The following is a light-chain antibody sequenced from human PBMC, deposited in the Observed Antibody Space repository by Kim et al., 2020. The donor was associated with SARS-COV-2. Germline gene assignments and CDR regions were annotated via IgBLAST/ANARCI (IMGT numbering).Light chain of an antibody. CDR3: QQYNGYVLT. CDR1: QSINGW. Sequence: AAVGDRVTITCRASQSINGWLALYQQKPGKAPNLLIYDASSLESGVPSRFSGSGSGTEFTLTISSLQPDDFATYYCQQYNGYVLTFGGGTKVDIK. J-gene: IGKJ4*01. V-gene: IGKV1-5*01. CDR2: DAS.